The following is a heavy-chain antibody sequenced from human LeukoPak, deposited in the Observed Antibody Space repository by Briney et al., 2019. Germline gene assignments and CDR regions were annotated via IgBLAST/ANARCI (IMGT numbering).Heavy chain of an antibody. CDR3: AKVTRLGYCSGGSCPPDH. V-gene: IGHV3-30*02. CDR2: IRYDGSNK. D-gene: IGHD2-15*01. J-gene: IGHJ5*02. CDR1: GFTFSSYG. Sequence: GGSLRLSCAASGFTFSSYGMHWVRQAPGKGLEWVAFIRYDGSNKYYADSVKGRFTISRDNSKNTLYLQMNSLRAEDTAVYYCAKVTRLGYCSGGSCPPDHWGQGTLVTVSS.